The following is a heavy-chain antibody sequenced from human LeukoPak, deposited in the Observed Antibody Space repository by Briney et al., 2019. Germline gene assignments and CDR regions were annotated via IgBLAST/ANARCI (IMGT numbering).Heavy chain of an antibody. CDR3: ARDPYYYDSSGYYYPHNWFDP. V-gene: IGHV3-48*01. J-gene: IGHJ5*02. D-gene: IGHD3-22*01. CDR2: ISSFSTSI. Sequence: GGSLRLSCAASGFTFSSYSMNWVRQAPGKGLEWVSYISSFSTSIYYAGSVKGRFTISRDNAKSSLYLQMNSLRAEDTAVYYCARDPYYYDSSGYYYPHNWFDPWGQGTLVTVSS. CDR1: GFTFSSYS.